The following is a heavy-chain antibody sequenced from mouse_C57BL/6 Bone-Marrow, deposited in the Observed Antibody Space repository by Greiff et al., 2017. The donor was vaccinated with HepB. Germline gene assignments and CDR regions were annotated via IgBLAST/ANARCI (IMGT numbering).Heavy chain of an antibody. CDR2: INPNNGGT. V-gene: IGHV1-22*01. CDR1: GYTFTDYN. J-gene: IGHJ2*01. D-gene: IGHD2-5*01. Sequence: EVRLQQSGPELVKPGASVKMSCKASGYTFTDYNMHWVKQSHGKSLEWIGYINPNNGGTSYNQKFKGKATLTVNKSSSTAYMELRSLTSEDSAVYYCARSSYYSNYFDYWGQGTTLTVSS. CDR3: ARSSYYSNYFDY.